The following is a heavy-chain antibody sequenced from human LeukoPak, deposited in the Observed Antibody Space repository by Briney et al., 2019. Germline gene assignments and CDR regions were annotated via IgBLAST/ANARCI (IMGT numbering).Heavy chain of an antibody. V-gene: IGHV3-73*01. Sequence: GGSLRLSCVASGFTLSGSALHWVRQASGKGLEWVGRIRSRHNGDATAYAASVSGRFTISRDDSRNMAYLLISSLKSEDTAVYYCRVEASADDYWGQGTLVTVSS. D-gene: IGHD2-15*01. J-gene: IGHJ4*02. CDR3: RVEASADDY. CDR2: IRSRHNGDAT. CDR1: GFTLSGSA.